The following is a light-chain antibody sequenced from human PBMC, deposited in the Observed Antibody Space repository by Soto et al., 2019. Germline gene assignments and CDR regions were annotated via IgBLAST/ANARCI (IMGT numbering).Light chain of an antibody. CDR2: GAS. Sequence: EKLLTQSPAPLSLSPGERPTSSCRASQMFDRNLAWYHQKPGQAPRLLIYGASTRATGISARFSGSGSGTEFTLTISSLQSEDFGVYYCQQYNNWWTFGQGTKVEI. CDR3: QQYNNWWT. V-gene: IGKV3-15*01. CDR1: QMFDRN. J-gene: IGKJ1*01.